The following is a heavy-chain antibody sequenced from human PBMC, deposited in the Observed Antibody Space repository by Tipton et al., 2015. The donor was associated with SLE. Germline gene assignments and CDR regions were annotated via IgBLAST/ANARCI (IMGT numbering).Heavy chain of an antibody. CDR2: IFYSGST. Sequence: TLSLTCSVSGGSINSTNYPSGWIRQAPGKGLEWIGDIFYSGSTNFNTSLKSRITISADTSKNEFSLKLSSVTAADTAVYYCARRDVEMAPLGFDYWGQGTLVTVSS. CDR3: ARRDVEMAPLGFDY. D-gene: IGHD5-24*01. J-gene: IGHJ4*02. CDR1: GGSINSTNYP. V-gene: IGHV4-61*05.